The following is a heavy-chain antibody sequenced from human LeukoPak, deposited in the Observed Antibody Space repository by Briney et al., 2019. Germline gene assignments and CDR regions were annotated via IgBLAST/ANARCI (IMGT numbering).Heavy chain of an antibody. CDR2: IYPSSSGS. Sequence: GESLKISCKASGYIFTKYPIGWVRQMPGKGLEWMGVIYPSSSGSRYSPSFQGQVTISADKSITTAYLQWSSLKASDTAMYYCARRDGEYFFDFWGQGTLVTVSP. D-gene: IGHD4-17*01. V-gene: IGHV5-51*01. CDR1: GYIFTKYP. CDR3: ARRDGEYFFDF. J-gene: IGHJ4*02.